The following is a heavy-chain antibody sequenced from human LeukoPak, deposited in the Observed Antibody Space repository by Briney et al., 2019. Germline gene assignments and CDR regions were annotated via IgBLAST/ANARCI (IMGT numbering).Heavy chain of an antibody. D-gene: IGHD3-22*01. CDR3: ARGGQPYYYDSSGYYNYFDY. J-gene: IGHJ4*02. V-gene: IGHV1-2*02. Sequence: ASVQVSCKASGYIFTGYYMHWVRQAPGQGLEWMGWINPNSGGTNYAQKFQGRVTMTRDTSISTAYMELSRLRSDDTAVYYCARGGQPYYYDSSGYYNYFDYWGQGTLVSVSS. CDR2: INPNSGGT. CDR1: GYIFTGYY.